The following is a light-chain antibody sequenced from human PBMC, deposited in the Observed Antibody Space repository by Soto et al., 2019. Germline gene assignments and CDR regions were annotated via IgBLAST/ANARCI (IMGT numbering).Light chain of an antibody. CDR1: SIDVGNYNY. CDR2: GVS. CDR3: SSYAGTNYV. Sequence: QSVLTQPASVSGSPGQSITISCTGTSIDVGNYNYVSWYQQHPGKAPKLMIYGVSNRPSGVSNRFSGSKSGDTASLTISGLQAEDEADYHCSSYAGTNYVFGTGTKVTVL. J-gene: IGLJ1*01. V-gene: IGLV2-14*01.